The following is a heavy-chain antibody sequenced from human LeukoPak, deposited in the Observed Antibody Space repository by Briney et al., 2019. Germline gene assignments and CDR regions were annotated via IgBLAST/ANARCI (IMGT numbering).Heavy chain of an antibody. D-gene: IGHD3-22*01. CDR1: GFTFSSYA. J-gene: IGHJ4*02. CDR3: ARDLYYYDSSGSFDY. CDR2: ISYDGSNK. V-gene: IGHV3-30-3*01. Sequence: GGSLRLSCAASGFTFSSYAMHWVRQAPGKGLEWVAVISYDGSNKYYADSVKGRFTISRDNSKNTLYLQMNSLRAEDTAVYDCARDLYYYDSSGSFDYWGQGTLVTVSS.